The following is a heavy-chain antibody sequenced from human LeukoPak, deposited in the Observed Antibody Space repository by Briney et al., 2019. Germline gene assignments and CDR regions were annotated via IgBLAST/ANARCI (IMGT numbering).Heavy chain of an antibody. V-gene: IGHV3-23*01. CDR1: GFTFSNYA. CDR2: TTVSSST. Sequence: GGSLRLPCAPSGFTFSNYAMSWVREAPGKGLGYVSFTTVSSSTYSADSVKGRFTISRDNSKNTLSLKMTSLRAEDTAMYYCAKIAAGGPAYYFDSWGQGILVTVSS. J-gene: IGHJ4*02. D-gene: IGHD6-25*01. CDR3: AKIAAGGPAYYFDS.